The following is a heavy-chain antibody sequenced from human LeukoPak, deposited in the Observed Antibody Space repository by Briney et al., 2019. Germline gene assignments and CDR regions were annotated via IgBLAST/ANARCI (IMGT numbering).Heavy chain of an antibody. V-gene: IGHV4-38-2*02. Sequence: AETLSLTCTVSGGSITDYFWGWIRQPPGKGLEWIGNFYHSGITYYNPSLKSRVSISVDTSKNQVSLKLSSVTAADTAVYYCARDMKTVDAFDIWGQGAMVTVSS. CDR3: ARDMKTVDAFDI. CDR2: FYHSGIT. CDR1: GGSITDYF. J-gene: IGHJ3*02. D-gene: IGHD1-14*01.